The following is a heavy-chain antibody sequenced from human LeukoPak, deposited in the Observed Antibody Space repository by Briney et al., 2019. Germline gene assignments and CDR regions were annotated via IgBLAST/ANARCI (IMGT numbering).Heavy chain of an antibody. D-gene: IGHD4-23*01. J-gene: IGHJ3*02. CDR2: IYYSGST. CDR3: ARVLQRWDDAFDI. CDR1: GGSISSSSYY. V-gene: IGHV4-39*07. Sequence: PSETLSLTCTVSGGSISSSSYYWGWIRQPPGKGLEWIGSIYYSGSTYYNPSLKSRVTISVDTSKNQFSLKLSSVTAADTAVYYCARVLQRWDDAFDIWGQGTMVTVSS.